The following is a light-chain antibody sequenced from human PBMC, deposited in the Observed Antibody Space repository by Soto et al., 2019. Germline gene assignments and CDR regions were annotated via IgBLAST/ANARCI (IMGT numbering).Light chain of an antibody. CDR3: QQYDNFPLI. CDR2: ATS. J-gene: IGKJ5*01. V-gene: IGKV1-16*01. Sequence: DIQMTQSPVSLSASVGDRVTITCRASQDIHRNLAWFQQQPGKAPKTLIYATSSLQLGVPSRFSGSGSGTEFPLTISSLRPEDFATYYCQQYDNFPLIIGHGTRLDMK. CDR1: QDIHRN.